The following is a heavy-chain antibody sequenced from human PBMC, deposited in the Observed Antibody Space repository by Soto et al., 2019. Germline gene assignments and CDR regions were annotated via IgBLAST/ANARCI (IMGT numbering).Heavy chain of an antibody. V-gene: IGHV4-4*07. CDR3: ARDSIVVVVASRLGYYGMDV. Sequence: SETLSLTCTVSGGSISSYYWSWIRQPAGKGLEWIGRIYTSGSTNYNPSLKSRVTMSVDTSKNQFSLKLSSVTAADTAVYYCARDSIVVVVASRLGYYGMDVWGQGTTVTVSS. D-gene: IGHD2-15*01. CDR2: IYTSGST. J-gene: IGHJ6*02. CDR1: GGSISSYY.